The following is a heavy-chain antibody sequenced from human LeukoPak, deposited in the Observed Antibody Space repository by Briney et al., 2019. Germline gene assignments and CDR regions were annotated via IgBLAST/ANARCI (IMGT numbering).Heavy chain of an antibody. J-gene: IGHJ5*02. CDR3: AKDRPYISSWYGCSTP. Sequence: GSLRLSCAASGFTFSSNGMTWVRQAPGKGLEWVSTISDSGGGAYYADSVKGRFTISRDSSRSTLYLQMHSLRAEDTAVYYCAKDRPYISSWYGCSTPWGQGTLVTVSS. CDR1: GFTFSSNG. D-gene: IGHD6-13*01. V-gene: IGHV3-23*01. CDR2: ISDSGGGA.